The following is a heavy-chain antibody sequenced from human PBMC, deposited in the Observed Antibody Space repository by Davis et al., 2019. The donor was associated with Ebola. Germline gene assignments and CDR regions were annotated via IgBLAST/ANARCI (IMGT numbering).Heavy chain of an antibody. CDR2: INPSGGST. Sequence: ASVKVSCKASGYTFTSYYMHWVRQAPGQGLEWMGIINPSGGSTSYAQKFQGRVTMTRDTSTSTVYMELSSLRSEDTAVYYCAIQPAAFNWFDPWGQGTLVTVSS. D-gene: IGHD2-2*01. CDR3: AIQPAAFNWFDP. V-gene: IGHV1-46*01. CDR1: GYTFTSYY. J-gene: IGHJ5*02.